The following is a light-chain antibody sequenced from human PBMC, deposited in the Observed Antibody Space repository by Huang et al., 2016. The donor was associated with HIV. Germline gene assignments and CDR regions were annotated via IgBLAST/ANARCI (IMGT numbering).Light chain of an antibody. CDR2: GSC. Sequence: EIVMTQSPATLSVSPGQRVTLSCRANRSVSTNLAWYQQRHGQAPRLRIYGSCTRAPGIPSRFSGSGSGTDFSLTISSLQSEDFALYYCHQYNNWLLSFGGGTRV. CDR1: RSVSTN. V-gene: IGKV3-15*01. J-gene: IGKJ4*01. CDR3: HQYNNWLLS.